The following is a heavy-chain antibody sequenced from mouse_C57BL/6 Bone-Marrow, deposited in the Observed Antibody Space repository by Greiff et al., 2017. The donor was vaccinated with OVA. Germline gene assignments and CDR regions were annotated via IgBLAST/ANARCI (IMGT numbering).Heavy chain of an antibody. CDR1: GYTFTSYG. D-gene: IGHD4-1*01. CDR3: ARRTGLYAMDY. V-gene: IGHV1-81*01. Sequence: QVQLKQSGAELARPGASVKLSCKASGYTFTSYGISWVKQRTGQGLEWIGEIYPRSGNTCYNEKFKGKATLTADKSSSTAYMELRSLTSEDSAVYFCARRTGLYAMDYWGQGTSVTVSS. J-gene: IGHJ4*01. CDR2: IYPRSGNT.